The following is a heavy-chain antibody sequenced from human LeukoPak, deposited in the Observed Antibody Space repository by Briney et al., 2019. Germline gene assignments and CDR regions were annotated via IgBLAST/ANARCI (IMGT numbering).Heavy chain of an antibody. J-gene: IGHJ4*02. CDR3: ARGRGVLGYNFFDF. Sequence: GGSLRLSCAASGFTFSNYAMNWVRQAPGKGLEWVSAVRGSGTDTDYADSVKGRFSISRDNSKNTLFLQMNSLRADVTAVYYCARGRGVLGYNFFDFWGQGTHVTVSS. D-gene: IGHD5-24*01. CDR2: VRGSGTDT. CDR1: GFTFSNYA. V-gene: IGHV3-23*01.